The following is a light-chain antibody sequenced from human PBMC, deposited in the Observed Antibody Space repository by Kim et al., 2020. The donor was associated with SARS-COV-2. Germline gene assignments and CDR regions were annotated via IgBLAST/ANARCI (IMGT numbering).Light chain of an antibody. CDR3: LQDFSYPWT. V-gene: IGKV1-6*01. CDR2: AAS. J-gene: IGKJ1*01. Sequence: AILLTQSPSSLSASVGDRITITCRASQGIRDDLGWYQQKPEQAPKLLIYAASSLESGVPSRFSGSGFGTDFTLTIISLQPEDRGTYYCLQDFSYPWTFGQGTKVDIK. CDR1: QGIRDD.